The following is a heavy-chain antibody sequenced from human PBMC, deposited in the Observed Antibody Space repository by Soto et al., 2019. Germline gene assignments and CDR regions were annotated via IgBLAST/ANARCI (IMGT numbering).Heavy chain of an antibody. CDR1: GGSVTSGSFY. V-gene: IGHV4-39*01. CDR2: IYYSGSV. D-gene: IGHD2-21*02. Sequence: SETLSLTCTVSGGSVTSGSFYWGWVRHSPGKGLEWIGSIYYSGSVFYNPSLESRVTISADVSRDQFSLKLTSVTAADTAVYYCARHGTALTAVNWFVSWGHGTLVTVSS. J-gene: IGHJ5*01. CDR3: ARHGTALTAVNWFVS.